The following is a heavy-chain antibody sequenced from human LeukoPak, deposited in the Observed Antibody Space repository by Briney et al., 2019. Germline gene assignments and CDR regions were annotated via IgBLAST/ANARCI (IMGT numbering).Heavy chain of an antibody. CDR3: AKRTDYSNYGPFDY. D-gene: IGHD4-11*01. J-gene: IGHJ4*02. CDR2: ISGSGDST. V-gene: IGHV3-23*01. Sequence: PGGSLRLSCAASGFTFSNYAMTWVRQAPGKGLEWVSTISGSGDSTYYADSVKGRFTISRDNSKSTLSLQMNSLRAEDTAVYYCAKRTDYSNYGPFDYWGQGTLVTVSS. CDR1: GFTFSNYA.